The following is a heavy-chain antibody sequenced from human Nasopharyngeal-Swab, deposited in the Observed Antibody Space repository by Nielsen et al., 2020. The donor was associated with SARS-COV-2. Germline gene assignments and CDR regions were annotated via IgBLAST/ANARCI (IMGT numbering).Heavy chain of an antibody. Sequence: SETLSLTCTVSGGSISSYYWSWIRQPPGKGLEWIGYIYYSGSTNYNPSLKSRVTISVDTSKNQFSLKLSSVTAADTAVYYCAREGRSTVTTSGYFDYWGQGTLVTVSS. CDR1: GGSISSYY. D-gene: IGHD4-17*01. CDR2: IYYSGST. J-gene: IGHJ4*02. V-gene: IGHV4-59*01. CDR3: AREGRSTVTTSGYFDY.